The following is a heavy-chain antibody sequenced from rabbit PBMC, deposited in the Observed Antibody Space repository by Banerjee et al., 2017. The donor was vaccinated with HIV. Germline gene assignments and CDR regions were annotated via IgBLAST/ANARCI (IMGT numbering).Heavy chain of an antibody. J-gene: IGHJ4*01. Sequence: VRQAPGKGLEWIACINTSSGNTVYASWAKGRFTISKTSSTTVTLQMTSLTAADTATYFCARAYGSASGYDLWGPGTLVTVS. CDR3: ARAYGSASGYDL. CDR2: INTSSGNT. D-gene: IGHD1-1*01. V-gene: IGHV1S40*01.